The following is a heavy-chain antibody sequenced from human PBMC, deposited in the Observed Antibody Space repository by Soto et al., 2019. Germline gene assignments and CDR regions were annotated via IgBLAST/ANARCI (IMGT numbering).Heavy chain of an antibody. CDR3: VKDPSIAVAGTWVWFDP. D-gene: IGHD6-19*01. CDR2: ISSNGGST. J-gene: IGHJ5*02. CDR1: GFTFSSYA. Sequence: PGGSLRLSCSASGFTFSSYAMHWVRQAPGKGLEYVSAISSNGGSTYYADSVKGRFTISRDNSKNTLYLQMSSLRAEDTAVYYCVKDPSIAVAGTWVWFDPWGQGTLVTVSS. V-gene: IGHV3-64D*08.